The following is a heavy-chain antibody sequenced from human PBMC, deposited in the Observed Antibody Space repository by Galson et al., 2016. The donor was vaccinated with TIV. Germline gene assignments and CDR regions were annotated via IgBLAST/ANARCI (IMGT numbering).Heavy chain of an antibody. V-gene: IGHV3-23*01. CDR2: ISGSGDNT. J-gene: IGHJ3*02. CDR3: AKGETGDAYDI. CDR1: RFIFSNYA. D-gene: IGHD7-27*01. Sequence: SLRLSCAAPRFIFSNYAMNWVRQAPGKGLEWVSGISGSGDNTYYADSVKGRFTISRDNSKNTVYLQMNSLRAEDTAVYYCAKGETGDAYDIWGQGTMVTVSS.